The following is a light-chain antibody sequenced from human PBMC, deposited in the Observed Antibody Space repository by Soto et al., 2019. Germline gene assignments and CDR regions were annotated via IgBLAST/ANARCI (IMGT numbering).Light chain of an antibody. CDR3: NSYTSSNTYV. CDR2: EVS. V-gene: IGLV2-14*01. J-gene: IGLJ1*01. Sequence: QSAPTHPASVSGSPGQAITISCSGSSSDVGAHNFVSWYQHHPGKAPKLMIYEVSNRPSGVSNRFSGSKSGNTASLTISGLQAEDEADYYCNSYTSSNTYVFGSGTKVTVL. CDR1: SSDVGAHNF.